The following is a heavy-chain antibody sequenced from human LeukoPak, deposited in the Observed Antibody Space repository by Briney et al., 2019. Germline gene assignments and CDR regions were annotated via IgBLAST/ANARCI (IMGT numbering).Heavy chain of an antibody. CDR1: GITFGSYA. CDR2: LTGSGATT. J-gene: IGHJ4*02. V-gene: IGHV3-23*01. CDR3: AKEDIVSTMGNFDY. Sequence: GGSLRLSCAASGITFGSYAMSWVRQAPGKGLEWVSALTGSGATTNYADSVKGRFTISRDNSKNTLFLQMNSLRAEDTAVYYCAKEDIVSTMGNFDYWGQGTPVTVSS. D-gene: IGHD5/OR15-5a*01.